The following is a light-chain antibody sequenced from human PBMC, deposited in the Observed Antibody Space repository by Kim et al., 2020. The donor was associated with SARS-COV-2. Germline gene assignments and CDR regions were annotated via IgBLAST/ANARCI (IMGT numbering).Light chain of an antibody. Sequence: AIQMTQSPSSLSASVGDRVTITCRASQDIRNDLGWYQQTPGKAPKVLIYAASNLQSGVPSRFSGSGSGTDFTLTISSLQPEDFATYFCLQDFNYPRTFGQGTKGDIK. CDR2: AAS. J-gene: IGKJ1*01. V-gene: IGKV1-6*01. CDR3: LQDFNYPRT. CDR1: QDIRND.